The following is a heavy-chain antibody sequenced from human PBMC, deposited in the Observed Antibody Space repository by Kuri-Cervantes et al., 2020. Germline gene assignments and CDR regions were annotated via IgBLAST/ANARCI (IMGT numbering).Heavy chain of an antibody. J-gene: IGHJ3*02. CDR3: ARENWGLNDAFGS. D-gene: IGHD7-27*01. CDR1: GGSFSDHL. Sequence: GSLRLSCAVYGGSFSDHLWTWIRQSPGKGLEWIGEINHRGRATYNSSLKSRVTISVDTSKNQFSLKFTSVTAADAAVYYCARENWGLNDAFGSWGQGTKVTVSS. V-gene: IGHV4-34*01. CDR2: INHRGRA.